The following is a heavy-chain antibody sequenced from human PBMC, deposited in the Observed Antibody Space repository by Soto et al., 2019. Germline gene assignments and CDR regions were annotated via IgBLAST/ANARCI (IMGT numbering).Heavy chain of an antibody. CDR1: GFIISSYG. Sequence: QVQLVESGGGVVQHGRSLRLSCAASGFIISSYGMHWVRQAPGKGLEWLAVISYDGSNKFYGDSVKGRFTISRDNSKNTLYLQVNSLRAEDTAVYYCASWDGIASPGYDGSPAPYDYWGQGTLVTVSS. D-gene: IGHD6-13*01. V-gene: IGHV3-30*03. CDR2: ISYDGSNK. CDR3: ASWDGIASPGYDGSPAPYDY. J-gene: IGHJ4*01.